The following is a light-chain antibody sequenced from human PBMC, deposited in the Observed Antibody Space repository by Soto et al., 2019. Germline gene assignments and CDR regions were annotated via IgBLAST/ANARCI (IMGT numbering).Light chain of an antibody. CDR2: DVT. CDR3: SSYTSSSTPYV. CDR1: SSDIGAYDY. J-gene: IGLJ1*01. Sequence: QSVLTQPASVSGSPGQSITISCTGSSSDIGAYDYDSWYQQRPVKAPKLMIFDVTNRPSGVSDRFSGSKSGNTASLTISGLQTEDEADYYCSSYTSSSTPYVFGTGTKLTVL. V-gene: IGLV2-14*01.